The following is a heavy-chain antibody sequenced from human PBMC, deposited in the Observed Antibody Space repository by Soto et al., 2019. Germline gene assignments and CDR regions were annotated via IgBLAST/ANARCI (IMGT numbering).Heavy chain of an antibody. J-gene: IGHJ6*02. CDR3: ARDLYCSSTIWYLPGYYYYGMDF. Sequence: EVQLVESGGGLVQPGGSLRLSCAASGFTFSSYWMSWVRQAPGKGLAWVANIKQDGSEKYYVDSVKGRFTISRDNAKNSVHLQMNSLRAEDAAVYYCARDLYCSSTIWYLPGYYYYGMDFWGQGTTVTVSS. V-gene: IGHV3-7*03. CDR1: GFTFSSYW. D-gene: IGHD2-2*01. CDR2: IKQDGSEK.